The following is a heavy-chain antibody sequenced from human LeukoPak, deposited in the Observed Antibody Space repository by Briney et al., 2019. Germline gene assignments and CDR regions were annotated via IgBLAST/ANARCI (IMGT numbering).Heavy chain of an antibody. J-gene: IGHJ3*02. CDR1: GGSIITTNYY. V-gene: IGHV4-39*07. CDR3: ARDRLRLLPAFDI. CDR2: IYYSGNT. D-gene: IGHD6-19*01. Sequence: PSETLSLTCTVSGGSIITTNYYWGWIRQPPGKGLERIGSIYYSGNTYYKPSLKSRVTISVDTSENQFSLKLTSVTAADTAVYYCARDRLRLLPAFDIWGQGTMVTVSS.